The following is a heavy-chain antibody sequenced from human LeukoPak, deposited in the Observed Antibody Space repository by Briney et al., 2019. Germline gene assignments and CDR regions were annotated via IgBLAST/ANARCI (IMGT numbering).Heavy chain of an antibody. CDR1: GGSISSYY. D-gene: IGHD1-26*01. CDR2: IYYSRST. J-gene: IGHJ4*02. CDR3: ARDSGSYKPFDY. V-gene: IGHV4-59*01. Sequence: SETLSLTCTVSGGSISSYYWSWIRQPPGKGLEWIGYIYYSRSTNYNPSLKSRVTISVDTSKNQFSLKLSSVTAADTAVYYCARDSGSYKPFDYWGQGTLVTVSS.